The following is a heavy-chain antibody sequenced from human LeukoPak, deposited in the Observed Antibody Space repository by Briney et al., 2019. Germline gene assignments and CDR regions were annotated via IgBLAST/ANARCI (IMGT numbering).Heavy chain of an antibody. V-gene: IGHV1-69*05. D-gene: IGHD3-22*01. CDR1: GYPLTELS. CDR3: ARDRISDSSGFDY. J-gene: IGHJ4*02. Sequence: SLKVSCKVSGYPLTELSIQWVRQAPGQGLEWMGGIIPIFGTANYAQKFQGRVTMTRDMSTSTVYMELSSLRSEDTAVYYCARDRISDSSGFDYWGQGTLVTVSS. CDR2: IIPIFGTA.